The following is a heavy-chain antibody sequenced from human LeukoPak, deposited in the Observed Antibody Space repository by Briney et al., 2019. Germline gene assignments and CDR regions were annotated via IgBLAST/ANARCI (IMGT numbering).Heavy chain of an antibody. V-gene: IGHV1-69*13. CDR3: ARDIGSMTTVTTSSGY. J-gene: IGHJ4*02. CDR2: IIPIFGTA. Sequence: ASVKVSCKASGGTFSSYAISWVRQAPGQGLEWMRGIIPIFGTANYAQKFQGRVTITADESTSTAYMELSSLGSEDTAVYYCARDIGSMTTVTTSSGYWGQGTLVTVSS. D-gene: IGHD4-17*01. CDR1: GGTFSSYA.